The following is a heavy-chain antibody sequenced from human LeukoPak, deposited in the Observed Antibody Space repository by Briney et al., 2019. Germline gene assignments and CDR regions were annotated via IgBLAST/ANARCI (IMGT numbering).Heavy chain of an antibody. CDR3: ANLPRGDY. J-gene: IGHJ4*02. Sequence: PGGSLRLSCAASGFTVSRNYMSWVRQAPGKGLEWVSVIYSGGNTYYADFVKGRFTISRDNSKNTLYLQINSLTADDTAVYYCANLPRGDYWGLGTLVTVSS. V-gene: IGHV3-53*01. D-gene: IGHD3-10*01. CDR2: IYSGGNT. CDR1: GFTVSRNY.